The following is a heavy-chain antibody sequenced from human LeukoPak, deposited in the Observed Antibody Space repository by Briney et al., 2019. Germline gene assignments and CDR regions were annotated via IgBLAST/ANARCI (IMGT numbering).Heavy chain of an antibody. CDR2: ISGSGGST. CDR3: AKVSHYDSSGYYWSRAFDI. Sequence: GGSLRLSCAASGFTSSSYAMSWVRQAPGKGLEWVSAISGSGGSTYYADSVKGRSTISRDNSKNTLYLQMNSLRAENTAVYYCAKVSHYDSSGYYWSRAFDIWGHGTMVTVSS. J-gene: IGHJ3*02. V-gene: IGHV3-23*01. CDR1: GFTSSSYA. D-gene: IGHD3-22*01.